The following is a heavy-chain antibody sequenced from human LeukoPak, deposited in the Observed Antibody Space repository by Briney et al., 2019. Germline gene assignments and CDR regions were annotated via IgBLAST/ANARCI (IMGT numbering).Heavy chain of an antibody. J-gene: IGHJ6*03. CDR2: ISVYNGNT. CDR3: ARAGYNWNWDWYYYYYMDV. CDR1: GYTFTSYG. V-gene: IGHV1-18*01. Sequence: ASVKVSCKASGYTFTSYGISWVRQAPGQGLEWMGWISVYNGNTNYAQKLQGRVTMTTDTSTSTAYMELRSLRSDDTAVYYCARAGYNWNWDWYYYYYMDVWGKGTTVTVSS. D-gene: IGHD1-7*01.